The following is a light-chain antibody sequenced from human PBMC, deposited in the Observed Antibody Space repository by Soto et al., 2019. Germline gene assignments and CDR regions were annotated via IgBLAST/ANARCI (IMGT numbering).Light chain of an antibody. CDR1: PSVSRSY. J-gene: IGKJ1*01. CDR2: GAA. Sequence: IVFTKSPGNLSLSPGERATLSCRASPSVSRSYLAWYQQKPGQTPRQLINGAASRATSSPDRCSGSGAGTEFTPLISSLQSQDVAVSYCQQYNNWPPWAFGQGTKVDIK. V-gene: IGKV3-20*01. CDR3: QQYNNWPPWA.